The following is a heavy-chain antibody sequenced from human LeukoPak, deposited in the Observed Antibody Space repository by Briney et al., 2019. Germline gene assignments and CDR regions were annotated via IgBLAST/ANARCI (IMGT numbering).Heavy chain of an antibody. Sequence: GGSLRLSCAASGFTFNIYVMSWVRQAPGKGLEWVSTISGSGGNTYYADSVKGRFTVSRGNSNNMLYLQMNSLRAEDTAVYYCAKGGKWDVTPFDYWGQGTLVTVSS. V-gene: IGHV3-23*01. CDR1: GFTFNIYV. CDR3: AKGGKWDVTPFDY. CDR2: ISGSGGNT. D-gene: IGHD1-26*01. J-gene: IGHJ4*02.